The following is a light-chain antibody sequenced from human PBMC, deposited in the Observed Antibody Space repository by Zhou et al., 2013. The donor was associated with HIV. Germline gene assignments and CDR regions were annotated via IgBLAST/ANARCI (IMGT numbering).Light chain of an antibody. CDR2: EVS. CDR3: MTKYTSLWT. V-gene: IGKV2D-29*02. Sequence: EIVMTQTPLSLSVTPGQPASISCKSSQSLLHSDGRTYFYWYLQKPGQSPQLLIYEVSNRFSGVPDRFSGSGSGTDFTLENSNRGGGWRIGLGFITCMTKYTSLWTFGRRDQGGN. J-gene: IGKJ1*01. CDR1: QSLLHSDGRTY.